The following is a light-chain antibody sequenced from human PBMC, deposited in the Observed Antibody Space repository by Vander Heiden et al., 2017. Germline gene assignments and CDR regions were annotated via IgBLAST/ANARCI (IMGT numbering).Light chain of an antibody. Sequence: DIQMTQSPSTLSASVGDRVTITCRASQSISSWLAWYQQKPGKAPKLLIYKASSLESGVPSRFSRSGSGTEFTLTISSLQPDDFATYYCQQDNSSSSTFGQGTKLEIK. CDR3: QQDNSSSST. CDR1: QSISSW. V-gene: IGKV1-5*03. J-gene: IGKJ2*02. CDR2: KAS.